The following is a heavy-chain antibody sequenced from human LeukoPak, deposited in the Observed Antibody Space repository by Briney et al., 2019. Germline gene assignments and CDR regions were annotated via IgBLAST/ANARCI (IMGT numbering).Heavy chain of an antibody. J-gene: IGHJ6*03. CDR2: IYHSGST. CDR3: ARVYFRFAYYYMDV. Sequence: PSETLSLTCTVSGYSISSGYYWGWIRQPPGKGLEWIGSIYHSGSTYYNPSLKSRVTISVDTSKNQFSLKLSSVTAADTAVYYCARVYFRFAYYYMDVWGKGTTVTVSS. D-gene: IGHD3-16*01. V-gene: IGHV4-38-2*02. CDR1: GYSISSGYY.